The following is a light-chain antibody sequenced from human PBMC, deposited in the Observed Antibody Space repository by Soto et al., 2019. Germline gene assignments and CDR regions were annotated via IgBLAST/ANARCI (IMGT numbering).Light chain of an antibody. CDR2: AAA. J-gene: IGKJ4*01. Sequence: IQLTESPSSLSASVGDRVTITCRASQGIGSHLAWYQQKPGKAPKLLIYAAATLQSGVPSRFSGSGSGTDLTLTISSLHPEDFATYYCQHLNNFPRTFGGGTKVDI. CDR3: QHLNNFPRT. CDR1: QGIGSH. V-gene: IGKV1-9*01.